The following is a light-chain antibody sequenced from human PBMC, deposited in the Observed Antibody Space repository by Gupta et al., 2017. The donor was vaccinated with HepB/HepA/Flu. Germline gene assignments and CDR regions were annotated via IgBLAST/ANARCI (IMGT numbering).Light chain of an antibody. CDR3: QQTYSIPWT. CDR2: IVS. J-gene: IGKJ1*01. V-gene: IGKV1-39*01. CDR1: QTIGRY. Sequence: DIQMTQSPSSLSASVGDRVTITCRSSQTIGRYLNWYQQKPGKAPNLLISIVSTLKSGVPSRFTGSGFGTDFTLTITSLQPEDFATYYCQQTYSIPWTFGQGTKVEIK.